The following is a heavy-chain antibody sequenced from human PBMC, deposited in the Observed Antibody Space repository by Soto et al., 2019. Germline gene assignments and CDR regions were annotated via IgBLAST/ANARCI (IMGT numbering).Heavy chain of an antibody. Sequence: DVQLVESGGGWIQPGESLRLSCAASGFSVSDSYMSWVRQAPGKGLEWVSIVYAGGETYYADSLKGRFTISRDSSNNILYLQMNNLRAEDTAVYYCARDSISYGPGVNDYWGQGTLVTVSS. CDR2: VYAGGET. J-gene: IGHJ4*02. CDR3: ARDSISYGPGVNDY. D-gene: IGHD5-18*01. V-gene: IGHV3-53*01. CDR1: GFSVSDSY.